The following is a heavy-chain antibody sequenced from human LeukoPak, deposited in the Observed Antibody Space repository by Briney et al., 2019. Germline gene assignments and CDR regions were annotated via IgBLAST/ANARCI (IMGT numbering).Heavy chain of an antibody. Sequence: ASVKVSCKASGGTFSSYAISWVRQAPGQGLEWMGGIIPIFGTANYAQKFQGRVTITADESTSTAYMELSSLRSEDTAVYYCATSRLGDSQNWFDPWGQGTLVTVSS. V-gene: IGHV1-69*13. D-gene: IGHD3-16*01. CDR1: GGTFSSYA. J-gene: IGHJ5*02. CDR3: ATSRLGDSQNWFDP. CDR2: IIPIFGTA.